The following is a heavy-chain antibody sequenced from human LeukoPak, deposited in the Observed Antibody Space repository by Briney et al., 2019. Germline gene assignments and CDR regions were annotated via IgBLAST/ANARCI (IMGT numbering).Heavy chain of an antibody. Sequence: GGSLRLSCAASGFTFGAYSMNWVRQAPEKGLEWVSYIGSSSSPIYYADSVKGRFTISRDNAKNSLYLQMDSLRPEDTAVYYCARDQAYSFDYWGQGTLVTVSS. CDR2: IGSSSSPI. J-gene: IGHJ4*02. CDR3: ARDQAYSFDY. CDR1: GFTFGAYS. D-gene: IGHD4-11*01. V-gene: IGHV3-48*01.